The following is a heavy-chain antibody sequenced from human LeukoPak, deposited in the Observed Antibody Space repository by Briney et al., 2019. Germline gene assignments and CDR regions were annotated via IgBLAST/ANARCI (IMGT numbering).Heavy chain of an antibody. J-gene: IGHJ5*02. CDR1: GFTFSSYG. D-gene: IGHD3-10*01. CDR3: AKDLLWFEEYEDWFDP. CDR2: IWYDGSNK. V-gene: IGHV3-33*06. Sequence: GGSLRLSRAASGFTFSSYGMHWVRQAPGKGLEWVAVIWYDGSNKYYADSVKGRFTISRDNSKNTLYLQMNSLRAEDTAVYYCAKDLLWFEEYEDWFDPWGQGTLVTVSS.